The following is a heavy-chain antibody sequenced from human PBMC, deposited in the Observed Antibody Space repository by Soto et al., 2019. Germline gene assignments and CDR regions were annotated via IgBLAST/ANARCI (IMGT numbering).Heavy chain of an antibody. V-gene: IGHV1-46*01. J-gene: IGHJ4*02. CDR3: ARDLAAGDH. Sequence: QVQLVQSGAEVKKPGASVKLSCRTSVYTFTRYYIHWVRQAPGQGLAWLAIINPASGSTNYAQDFQSSLTMTMDTSTTTVYMELSGLRAEDTAICDCARDLAAGDHWGQGTLVTVSS. CDR2: INPASGST. CDR1: VYTFTRYY. D-gene: IGHD6-13*01.